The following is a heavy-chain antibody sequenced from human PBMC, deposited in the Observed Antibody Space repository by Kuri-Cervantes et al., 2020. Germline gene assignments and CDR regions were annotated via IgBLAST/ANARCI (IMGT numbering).Heavy chain of an antibody. CDR3: ARSRASMVRGRIPYYFDY. CDR1: GGTFSSYT. V-gene: IGHV1-69*13. D-gene: IGHD3-10*01. Sequence: SVKVSCKASGGTFSSYTISWVRQAPGQGLEWMGGIIPIFGTANYAQKFQGRVTITADESTSAAYMELSSLRSEDTAVYYCARSRASMVRGRIPYYFDYWGQGTLVTVSS. J-gene: IGHJ4*02. CDR2: IIPIFGTA.